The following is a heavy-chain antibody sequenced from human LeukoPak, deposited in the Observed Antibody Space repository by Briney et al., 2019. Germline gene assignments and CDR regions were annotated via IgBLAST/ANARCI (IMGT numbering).Heavy chain of an antibody. Sequence: GASVKVSCKASGYSFADYYMHWVRQAPGQGLEWMGIINPSGGSTSYAQKFQGRATMTRDTSISTAYMELSRLRSDDTAVYYCAREGTPGCAVTKGGDYYYYYYMDVWGKGTTVTISS. D-gene: IGHD3-16*01. CDR1: GYSFADYY. CDR3: AREGTPGCAVTKGGDYYYYYYMDV. J-gene: IGHJ6*03. CDR2: INPSGGST. V-gene: IGHV1-46*01.